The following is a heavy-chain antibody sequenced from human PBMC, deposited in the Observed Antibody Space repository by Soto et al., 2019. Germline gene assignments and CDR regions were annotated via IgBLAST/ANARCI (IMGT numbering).Heavy chain of an antibody. V-gene: IGHV3-30*18. CDR1: GFTFSSYG. J-gene: IGHJ6*02. CDR2: ISYDGSNK. CDR3: AKIGHYDFWRSSGMDV. D-gene: IGHD3-3*01. Sequence: GGSLRLSCAASGFTFSSYGMHWVRQAPGKGLEWVAVISYDGSNKYYADSVKGRFTISRDNSKNTLYLQMNSLRAEDTAVYYCAKIGHYDFWRSSGMDVWGQGTTVTVSS.